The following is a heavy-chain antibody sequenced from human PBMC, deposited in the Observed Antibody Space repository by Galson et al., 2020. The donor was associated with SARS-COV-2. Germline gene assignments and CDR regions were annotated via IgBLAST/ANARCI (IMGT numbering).Heavy chain of an antibody. Sequence: GESLKISCAASGFTFSNAWMSWVRQAPGKGLEWVGRIKSKTDGGTTDYAAPVKGRFTISRDDSKNTLYLQMNSLKTEDTAVYYCTTGGALWVVGVMGGEFDYWGQGTLVTVSS. CDR1: GFTFSNAW. J-gene: IGHJ4*02. CDR3: TTGGALWVVGVMGGEFDY. CDR2: IKSKTDGGTT. V-gene: IGHV3-15*01. D-gene: IGHD3-10*01.